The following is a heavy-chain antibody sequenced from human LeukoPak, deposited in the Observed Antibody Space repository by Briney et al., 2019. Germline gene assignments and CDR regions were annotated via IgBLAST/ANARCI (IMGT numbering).Heavy chain of an antibody. CDR1: GYTFTGYY. J-gene: IGHJ6*02. Sequence: GASVKVSCNASGYTFTGYYMHWVRQAPGQGLEWMGWINPNSGGTNYAQKFQGWVTMTRDTSISTAYMELSRLRSDDTAVYYCAREERTIWFGERYYGMDVWGQGTTVTVSS. CDR3: AREERTIWFGERYYGMDV. CDR2: INPNSGGT. D-gene: IGHD3-10*01. V-gene: IGHV1-2*04.